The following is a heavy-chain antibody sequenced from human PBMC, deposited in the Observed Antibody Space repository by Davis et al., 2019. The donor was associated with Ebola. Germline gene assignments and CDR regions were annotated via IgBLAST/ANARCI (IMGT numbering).Heavy chain of an antibody. D-gene: IGHD3-10*01. V-gene: IGHV3-53*04. J-gene: IGHJ6*02. CDR3: ARGIGDTPQRYYYYGMDV. CDR2: IYSGGST. Sequence: PGGSLRLSCAASGFTVSSNYMSWVRQAPGKGLEWVSVIYSGGSTYYADSVKGRFTISRHNSKNTLYLQMNSLRAEDTAVYYCARGIGDTPQRYYYYGMDVWGQGTTVTVSS. CDR1: GFTVSSNY.